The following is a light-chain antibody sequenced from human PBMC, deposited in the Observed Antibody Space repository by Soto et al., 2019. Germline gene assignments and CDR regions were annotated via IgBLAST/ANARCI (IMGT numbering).Light chain of an antibody. CDR2: DAS. Sequence: DIVLTQSPATLSLSPGERATLSCRASQSVSSYLAWYQQKPGQAPRLLIYDASNRATGIPARFSGSGSGTGFTLTISSLEPEDFAVYYCQQRSNWPRWTFGQGTKVDIK. CDR1: QSVSSY. V-gene: IGKV3-11*01. J-gene: IGKJ1*01. CDR3: QQRSNWPRWT.